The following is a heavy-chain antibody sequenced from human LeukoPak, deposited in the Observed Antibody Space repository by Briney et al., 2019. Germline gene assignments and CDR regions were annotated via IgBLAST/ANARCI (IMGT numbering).Heavy chain of an antibody. D-gene: IGHD3-3*01. V-gene: IGHV4-38-2*02. CDR3: GRFKNWNYVDY. CDR2: IYHSGNT. CDR1: GYSISSGYY. J-gene: IGHJ4*02. Sequence: PSETLSLTCTVSGYSISSGYYWAWIRQPPGKGLQWIGNIYHSGNTYYNPSLKSRVSISVDTSKNQFSLRLTSVTAADTAVYYCGRFKNWNYVDYWGQGTLVTVSS.